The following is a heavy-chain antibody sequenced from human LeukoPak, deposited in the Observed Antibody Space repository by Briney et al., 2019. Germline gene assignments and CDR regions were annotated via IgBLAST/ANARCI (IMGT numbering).Heavy chain of an antibody. CDR1: GGSISSYY. Sequence: SETLSLTCTVSGGSISSYYWSWIRQPPGKGLEWIGYIYYSGSTNYNPSLKSRVTISVDTSKNQFSLKLSSVTAADTAVYYCAKSHPRGRGWFDPWGQGTLVTVSS. CDR2: IYYSGST. D-gene: IGHD3-10*01. J-gene: IGHJ5*02. V-gene: IGHV4-59*08. CDR3: AKSHPRGRGWFDP.